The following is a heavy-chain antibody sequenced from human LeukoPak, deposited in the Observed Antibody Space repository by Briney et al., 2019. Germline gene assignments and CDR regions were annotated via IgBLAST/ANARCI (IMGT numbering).Heavy chain of an antibody. D-gene: IGHD1-20*01. CDR1: GGTFSSYA. J-gene: IGHJ3*02. V-gene: IGHV1-69*05. CDR3: ATRGITGTHDAFDI. Sequence: SVKVSCKASGGTFSSYAISWVRQAPGQGLEWMGGIIPIFGTANYAQKFQGRVTITTDESTSAAYMELSSLRSEDTAVYYCATRGITGTHDAFDIWGQGTMVTVSS. CDR2: IIPIFGTA.